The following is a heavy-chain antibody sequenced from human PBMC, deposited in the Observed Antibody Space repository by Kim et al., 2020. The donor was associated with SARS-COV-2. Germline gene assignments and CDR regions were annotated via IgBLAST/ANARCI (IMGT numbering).Heavy chain of an antibody. J-gene: IGHJ3*02. CDR1: GFTFTSSA. CDR2: IVVGSGNT. CDR3: AATNFNWNYGERLKSKNPDFDI. V-gene: IGHV1-58*01. D-gene: IGHD1-7*01. Sequence: SVKVSCKASGFTFTSSAVQWVRQARGQRLEWIGWIVVGSGNTNYAQKFQERVTITRDMSTSTAYMELSSLRSEDTAVYYCAATNFNWNYGERLKSKNPDFDIWGQGTMVTVSS.